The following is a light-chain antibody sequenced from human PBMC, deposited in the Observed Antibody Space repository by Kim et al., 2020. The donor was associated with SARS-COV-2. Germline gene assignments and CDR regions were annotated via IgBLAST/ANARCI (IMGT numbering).Light chain of an antibody. J-gene: IGKJ4*01. CDR1: QSVSSSY. V-gene: IGKV3-20*01. Sequence: PGERATLSCRASQSVSSSYLAWYQQKPGQAPRLLIYGASRRATGIPDRFSGSGSGTDFTLTISRLEPEDFAVYYCQQYGSSPALTFGGGTKVDIK. CDR2: GAS. CDR3: QQYGSSPALT.